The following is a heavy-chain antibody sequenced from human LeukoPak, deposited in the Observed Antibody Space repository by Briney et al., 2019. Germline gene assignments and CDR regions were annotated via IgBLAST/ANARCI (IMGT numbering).Heavy chain of an antibody. CDR2: ISYDGSNK. D-gene: IGHD6-19*01. Sequence: GGSLRLSCAASGFAFSSYGMHWVRQAPGKGLEWVAVISYDGSNKDYADAVKGRFTISRDNSKNTLYLQMNSLRAEDTAVYYCARDPIAVAGPRFDYWGQGTLVTVSS. J-gene: IGHJ4*02. V-gene: IGHV3-30*03. CDR1: GFAFSSYG. CDR3: ARDPIAVAGPRFDY.